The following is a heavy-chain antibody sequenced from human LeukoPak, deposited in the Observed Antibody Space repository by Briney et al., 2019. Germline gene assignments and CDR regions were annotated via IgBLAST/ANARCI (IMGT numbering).Heavy chain of an antibody. J-gene: IGHJ6*02. D-gene: IGHD6-13*01. V-gene: IGHV4-4*07. CDR3: ARVVGAAGNYYYYGMDV. CDR1: GGSISSYY. CDR2: ICTSGST. Sequence: SETLSLTCTVSGGSISSYYWSWIRQPAGKGLEWIGRICTSGSTNYNPSLKSRVTMSVDTSKNQFSLKLSSVTAADTAVYYCARVVGAAGNYYYYGMDVWGQGTTVTVSS.